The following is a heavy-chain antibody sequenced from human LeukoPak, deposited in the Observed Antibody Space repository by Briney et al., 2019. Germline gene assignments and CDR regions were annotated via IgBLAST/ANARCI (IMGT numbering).Heavy chain of an antibody. CDR2: IYYSGRT. J-gene: IGHJ4*02. D-gene: IGHD5-18*01. V-gene: IGHV4-59*01. CDR3: ARGQKYRNGYTVTELGSGYFDY. Sequence: SETLSLTCSVSGGSISSYYWSWIRQPPGKGLEWIGYIYYSGRTNYNPSLKSRVTISVDTSKNQFSLTLSAVTAADTAVYYCARGQKYRNGYTVTELGSGYFDYWGQGTLVTVSS. CDR1: GGSISSYY.